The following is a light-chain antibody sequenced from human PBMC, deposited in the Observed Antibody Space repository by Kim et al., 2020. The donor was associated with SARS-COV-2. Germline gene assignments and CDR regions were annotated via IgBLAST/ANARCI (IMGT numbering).Light chain of an antibody. CDR3: NCRDTSGDHLI. V-gene: IGLV3-19*01. Sequence: SSELTQDPAVSVALGQTVRISCQGDSLRNNYASWYQQKPGQAPINVIYGKSNRLSGIPDRFSGSTSGDTASLTITGAQAEDEAYYYCNCRDTSGDHLIFGGGTQLTVL. J-gene: IGLJ7*01. CDR2: GKS. CDR1: SLRNNY.